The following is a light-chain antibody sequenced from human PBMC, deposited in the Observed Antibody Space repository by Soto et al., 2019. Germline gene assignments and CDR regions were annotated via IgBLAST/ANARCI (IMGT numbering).Light chain of an antibody. Sequence: LTHPASVSGSPGQSITITCTGTRSDVGSYNLVFWYQQHPGKAPKLMISEGNKRPSGVSNRFSASKSGITASLTISGLQAEDEADYYCCSYAGGSTFAVFGSGTKVTVL. V-gene: IGLV2-23*03. CDR3: CSYAGGSTFAV. CDR1: RSDVGSYNL. J-gene: IGLJ1*01. CDR2: EGN.